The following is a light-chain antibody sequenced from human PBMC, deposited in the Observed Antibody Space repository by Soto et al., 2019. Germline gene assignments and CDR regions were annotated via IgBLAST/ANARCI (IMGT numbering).Light chain of an antibody. V-gene: IGKV1-13*02. Sequence: AIQLTQSPSSLSASVGDRVTITCRASQGISSALAWYKQKPGKAPKLLIYDASSLESGVPSRFSGSGSGTAFTRTISSLQPEDFATYYCQQFNSRTLTFGGGTKVEIK. CDR3: QQFNSRTLT. J-gene: IGKJ4*01. CDR2: DAS. CDR1: QGISSA.